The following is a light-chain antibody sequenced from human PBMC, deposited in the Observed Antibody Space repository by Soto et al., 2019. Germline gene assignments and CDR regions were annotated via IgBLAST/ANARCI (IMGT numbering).Light chain of an antibody. Sequence: EIVMTQSPATLSLSPGERAALSCRASQGISSELAWYQQKPGQPPRLLIYGASTRATGVPARFTGSGSGSEFTLTISGLQSDDFAVYYCQQGHNWPLTFGQWTRLEI. CDR1: QGISSE. CDR3: QQGHNWPLT. CDR2: GAS. V-gene: IGKV3-15*01. J-gene: IGKJ2*01.